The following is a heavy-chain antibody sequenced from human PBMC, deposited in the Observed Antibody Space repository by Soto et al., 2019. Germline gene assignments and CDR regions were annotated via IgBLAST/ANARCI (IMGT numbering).Heavy chain of an antibody. CDR2: IYYSGST. D-gene: IGHD3-9*01. Sequence: QVQLQESGPGLVKPSETLSLTCTVSGGSISSYYWSWIRQPPGKGLEWIGYIYYSGSTNYNPSLKSRVTISVDTSKNQFSLKLSSVTAADTAVYYCARDPGYYDILTGYYSKSAFDIGGQGTMVTVSS. CDR3: ARDPGYYDILTGYYSKSAFDI. V-gene: IGHV4-59*01. J-gene: IGHJ3*02. CDR1: GGSISSYY.